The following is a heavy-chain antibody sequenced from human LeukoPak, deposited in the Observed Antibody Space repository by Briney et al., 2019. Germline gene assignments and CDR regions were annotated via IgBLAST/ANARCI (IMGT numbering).Heavy chain of an antibody. Sequence: GGSLRLSCVASGFTFSSYAVSWVRQAPGKGLEWVSTISDSGDYTYYADSVKGRFTISRDNSKNTLYLQMDSLRAEDTAIHYCAKVPYSDYGSGRPPFMDVWGQGTTVAVSS. J-gene: IGHJ6*02. CDR1: GFTFSSYA. D-gene: IGHD3-10*01. V-gene: IGHV3-23*01. CDR2: ISDSGDYT. CDR3: AKVPYSDYGSGRPPFMDV.